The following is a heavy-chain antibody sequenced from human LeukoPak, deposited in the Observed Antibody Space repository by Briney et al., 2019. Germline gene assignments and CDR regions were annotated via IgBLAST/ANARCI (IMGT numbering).Heavy chain of an antibody. J-gene: IGHJ4*02. CDR2: ISAYNGNT. D-gene: IGHD4-17*01. V-gene: IGHV1-18*01. Sequence: ASVKVSCKASGYTFTSYGISWVRQAPGQGLEWMGWISAYNGNTNYAQKLQGRVTMTTDTSTSTAYMELRSLRSDDTAVYYCARDGRYDYGDADFDYWGQGTLVTVSS. CDR1: GYTFTSYG. CDR3: ARDGRYDYGDADFDY.